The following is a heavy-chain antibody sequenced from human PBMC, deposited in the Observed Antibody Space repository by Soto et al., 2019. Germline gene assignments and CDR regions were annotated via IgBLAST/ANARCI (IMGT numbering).Heavy chain of an antibody. Sequence: QVQLVESGGGEVQPGGSLRLSCAASGFTFSRHAIHWVRLTPGRGLEWVLAISRDGSYIYYTDSVKGRFTVSRDNSKNTVVVQMHRLIPDDTALYFCARTRNGGVADSFDSWGQGTRVTVSS. V-gene: IGHV3-30*04. CDR3: ARTRNGGVADSFDS. D-gene: IGHD3-3*01. J-gene: IGHJ5*01. CDR1: GFTFSRHA. CDR2: ISRDGSYI.